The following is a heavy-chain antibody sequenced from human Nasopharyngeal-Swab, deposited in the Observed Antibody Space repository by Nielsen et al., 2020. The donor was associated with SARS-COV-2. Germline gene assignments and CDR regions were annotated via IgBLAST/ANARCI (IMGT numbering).Heavy chain of an antibody. Sequence: GESLKISCAASGINFGGYWMHWVRQVPGKGLVWVSEIDTTGKSTNYADSVRGRFTLFRANATPTLSLQLTRLRVAAPALSYCTSLSAPVDYWGQGTLVTVSS. CDR1: GINFGGYW. CDR3: TSLSAPVDY. CDR2: IDTTGKST. J-gene: IGHJ4*02. D-gene: IGHD6-6*01. V-gene: IGHV3-74*01.